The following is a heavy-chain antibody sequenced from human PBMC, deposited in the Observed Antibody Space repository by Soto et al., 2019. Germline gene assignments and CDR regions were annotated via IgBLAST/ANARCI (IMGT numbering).Heavy chain of an antibody. CDR3: ARDGWFGDNLHFDY. V-gene: IGHV4-31*03. CDR1: GGSISSGGYY. J-gene: IGHJ4*02. CDR2: IYYSGST. D-gene: IGHD3-10*01. Sequence: SETLSLTCTVSGGSISSGGYYWSWIRQHPGKGLEWIGYIYYSGSTYYNPSLKSRVTISVDTSKNQFSLKLSSVTAADTAVYYCARDGWFGDNLHFDYWGQGTLVTVSS.